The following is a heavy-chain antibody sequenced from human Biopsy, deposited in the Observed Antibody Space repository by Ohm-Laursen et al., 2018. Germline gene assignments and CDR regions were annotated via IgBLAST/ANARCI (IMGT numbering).Heavy chain of an antibody. CDR2: INQSGST. Sequence: TLSLTCAVNGESSSGYFWNWTRQPPGKGLEWIGEINQSGSTKYNPSLKRRATLSADSSNSQFSLRLTSVTAADTAIYYCARGSGYFKLDAWGQGTTVTVSS. J-gene: IGHJ6*02. V-gene: IGHV4-34*01. D-gene: IGHD5-12*01. CDR3: ARGSGYFKLDA. CDR1: GESSSGYF.